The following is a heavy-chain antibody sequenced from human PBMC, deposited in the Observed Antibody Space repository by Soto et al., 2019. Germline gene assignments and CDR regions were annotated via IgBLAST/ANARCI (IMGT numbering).Heavy chain of an antibody. J-gene: IGHJ4*02. Sequence: GASVKVSCKASGYTFTSYAMHWVRQAPGQRLEWMGWINAGNGNTKYSQKFQGRVTITRDTSASTAYMELSSLRSEDTAVYYCARPVDCSGGSCYDPTNPYYFAYWAQGTLVTVSS. CDR3: ARPVDCSGGSCYDPTNPYYFAY. CDR2: INAGNGNT. CDR1: GYTFTSYA. D-gene: IGHD2-15*01. V-gene: IGHV1-3*01.